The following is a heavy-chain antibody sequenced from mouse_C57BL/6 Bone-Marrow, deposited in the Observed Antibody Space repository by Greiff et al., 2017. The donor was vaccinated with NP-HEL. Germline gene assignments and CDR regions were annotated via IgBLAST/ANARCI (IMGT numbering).Heavy chain of an antibody. D-gene: IGHD1-1*01. Sequence: VQLQQPGAELVKPGASVKVSCKASGYTFTSYWMHWVKQRPGQGLEWIGRIHPSDSDTNYNQKFKGKATLTVDNSSSTAYMQLSSLTSEDSAVYDCAIAGSSYDDAMDYWGQGTSVTVSS. V-gene: IGHV1-74*01. CDR1: GYTFTSYW. CDR3: AIAGSSYDDAMDY. J-gene: IGHJ4*01. CDR2: IHPSDSDT.